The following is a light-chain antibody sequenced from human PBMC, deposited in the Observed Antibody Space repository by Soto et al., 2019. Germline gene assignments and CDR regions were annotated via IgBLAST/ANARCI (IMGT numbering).Light chain of an antibody. J-gene: IGKJ4*01. CDR2: DAS. CDR3: QQYGTTPLT. V-gene: IGKV3-20*01. CDR1: QSVGNNY. Sequence: EIVLTQSPGTLSLSPGERATLSCRASQSVGNNYLAWYQQKPGQAPRLLMYDASTRATGIPDRFSGSGSGTDFTLTISRLEPEDFAVYYCQQYGTTPLTFGGGTKVEIK.